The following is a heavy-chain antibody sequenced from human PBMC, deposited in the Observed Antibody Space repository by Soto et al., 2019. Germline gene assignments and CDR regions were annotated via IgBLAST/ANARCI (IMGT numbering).Heavy chain of an antibody. V-gene: IGHV1-8*01. J-gene: IGHJ6*02. Sequence: QVQLVQSGAEVKKPGASVKVSCKASGYTFTSYDINWVRQATGQGLEWMGWMNPNSGNTGYAQKFQGRVTMTRNTSISTAYMELSSLRSEDTAVYYCARAMLVPAYPHPDYDYGMDVWGQGTTVTVSS. CDR1: GYTFTSYD. D-gene: IGHD2-2*01. CDR3: ARAMLVPAYPHPDYDYGMDV. CDR2: MNPNSGNT.